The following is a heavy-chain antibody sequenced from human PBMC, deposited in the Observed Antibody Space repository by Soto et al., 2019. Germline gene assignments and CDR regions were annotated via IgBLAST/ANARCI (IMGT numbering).Heavy chain of an antibody. J-gene: IGHJ4*02. V-gene: IGHV1-69*06. Sequence: SVKVSCKASGGTFSSYAISWVRQAPGQGLEWMGGIIPIFGTANYAQKFQGRVTITADKSTSTAYMELSSLRSEDTAVYYCARELINYYDSSGYYPPYYFDYWGQGTLVTVSS. CDR2: IIPIFGTA. CDR1: GGTFSSYA. CDR3: ARELINYYDSSGYYPPYYFDY. D-gene: IGHD3-22*01.